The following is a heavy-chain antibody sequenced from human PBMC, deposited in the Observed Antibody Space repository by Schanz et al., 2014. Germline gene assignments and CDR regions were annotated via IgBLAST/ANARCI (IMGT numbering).Heavy chain of an antibody. V-gene: IGHV3-23*01. Sequence: EVQLLESGGGLVRPGGSLRLSCAASGFTFSTYAMSWVRQAPGKGLEWVSAISGSGGSTYYADSVKGRFTISRDNSKNTLYPQMNSLRADDTAVYFCARAHGNNWYGKGLDYWGQGTQVTVSS. CDR1: GFTFSTYA. CDR2: ISGSGGST. D-gene: IGHD1-1*01. CDR3: ARAHGNNWYGKGLDY. J-gene: IGHJ4*02.